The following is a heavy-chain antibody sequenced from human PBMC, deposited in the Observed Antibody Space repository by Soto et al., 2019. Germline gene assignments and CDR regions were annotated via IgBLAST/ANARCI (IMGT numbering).Heavy chain of an antibody. CDR1: GFTFSSYS. CDR2: ISSSSSYI. D-gene: IGHD6-6*01. Sequence: EVQLVESGGGLVKPGGSLRLSCAASGFTFSSYSMNWVRQAPGKGLEWVSSISSSSSYIYYADSVKGRFTISRDNAKNSLYLQMDSLRAEDKAVYYCAGDKRGGSSISYYYGMDVWGPGTTVTVSS. V-gene: IGHV3-21*01. CDR3: AGDKRGGSSISYYYGMDV. J-gene: IGHJ6*02.